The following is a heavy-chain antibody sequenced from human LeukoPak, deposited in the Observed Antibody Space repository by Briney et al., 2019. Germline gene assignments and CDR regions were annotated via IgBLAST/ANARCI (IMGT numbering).Heavy chain of an antibody. D-gene: IGHD6-19*01. CDR2: VDYSGST. CDR1: GVSMNNYH. V-gene: IGHV4-59*01. J-gene: IGHJ3*02. Sequence: KTSETLSLTCVVSGVSMNNYHWTWIRQPPGKGLEWIGYVDYSGSTNNNPSLESRVTISVDTSKNQFSLKLTSVTAADTAVYYCARGRSVAAPLYDIWGPGTMVTVSS. CDR3: ARGRSVAAPLYDI.